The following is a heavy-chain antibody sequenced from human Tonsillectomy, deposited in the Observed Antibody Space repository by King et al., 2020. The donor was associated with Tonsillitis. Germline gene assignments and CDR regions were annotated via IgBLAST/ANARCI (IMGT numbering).Heavy chain of an antibody. J-gene: IGHJ3*02. V-gene: IGHV4-30-2*01. Sequence: QLPESGSGLVKPSQTLSLTCAVSGGSISSGGYSWSWIRQPPGTGLEWIGYIYHSGSTYYNPSLKSRVTISVDRSKNQFSLKLSSVTAADTAVYYCARVAYCTNGVCYNAFDIWGQGTMVTVSS. CDR1: GGSISSGGYS. CDR3: ARVAYCTNGVCYNAFDI. D-gene: IGHD2-8*01. CDR2: IYHSGST.